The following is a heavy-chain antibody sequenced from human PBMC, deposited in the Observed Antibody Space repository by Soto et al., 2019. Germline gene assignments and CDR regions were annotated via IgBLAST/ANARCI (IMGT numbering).Heavy chain of an antibody. J-gene: IGHJ5*02. CDR3: AKGDIVVVTAANWFER. D-gene: IGHD2-2*01. CDR1: GFTFSSYA. V-gene: IGHV3-23*01. Sequence: GALRLCCAASGFTFSSYAMSWVRQAPGTGLEWVSAISGSGGSTYYADSVKGRFTISRDNSKNTLYLQMNSLRAEDTAVYYCAKGDIVVVTAANWFERWGQETLVIVSS. CDR2: ISGSGGST.